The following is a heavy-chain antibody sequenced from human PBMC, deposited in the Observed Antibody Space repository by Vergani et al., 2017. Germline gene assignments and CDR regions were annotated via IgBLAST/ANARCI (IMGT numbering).Heavy chain of an antibody. CDR1: GGTFSSYS. CDR3: AGRGSYGDYFDY. J-gene: IGHJ4*02. CDR2: ISSSSRTI. Sequence: VQLVQSGAEVKKPGSSVKVSCKASGGTFSSYSMSWVRQAPGKGLEWVSYISSSSRTIYYADSVKGRFTISRDNAKNSLNLQMNSLRAEDTAVYYCAGRGSYGDYFDYWGQGTLVTVSS. V-gene: IGHV3-48*04. D-gene: IGHD1-26*01.